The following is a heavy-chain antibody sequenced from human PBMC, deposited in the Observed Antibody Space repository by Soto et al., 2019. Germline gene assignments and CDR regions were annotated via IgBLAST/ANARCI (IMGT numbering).Heavy chain of an antibody. CDR1: GFTFSSYG. V-gene: IGHV3-48*02. CDR3: ARGGAGCPDY. D-gene: IGHD6-13*01. J-gene: IGHJ4*02. Sequence: EVQLVNSGGGLVQPGGSLRLSCVASGFTFSSYGMNWVRQAPGKGLEWVSYISSGPVTTNYADSVKGRFTISRDNAKSSLYLQLNSLRDDDTAVYYCARGGAGCPDYWGQGTLVIVSS. CDR2: ISSGPVTT.